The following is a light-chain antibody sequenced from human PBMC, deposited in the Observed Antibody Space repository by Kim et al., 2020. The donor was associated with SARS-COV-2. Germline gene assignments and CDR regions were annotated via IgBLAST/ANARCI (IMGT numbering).Light chain of an antibody. Sequence: PGQSITISCTETISDVDYSYFSWYQQHPGKAPKLIIYDLRNRPSGVSNRFSGSKSGNTASLTISGLQTEDEADYYCSSYTSSSTAVFGGGTQLTVL. J-gene: IGLJ7*01. V-gene: IGLV2-14*03. CDR2: DLR. CDR1: ISDVDYSY. CDR3: SSYTSSSTAV.